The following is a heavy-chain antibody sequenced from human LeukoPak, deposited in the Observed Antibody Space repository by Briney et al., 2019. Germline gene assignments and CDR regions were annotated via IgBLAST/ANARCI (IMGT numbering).Heavy chain of an antibody. CDR1: GGSIRDYY. Sequence: SETLSLTCTVSGGSIRDYYYTWIRQPPGKGLEWIGNIYYSGSTKYNPSLKSRVTISVDTSKNHFSLKLSSVTAADTAVYYWARHGNYYDSSGYNYYFDYWGQGTLGTVSS. CDR2: IYYSGST. V-gene: IGHV4-59*08. J-gene: IGHJ4*02. CDR3: ARHGNYYDSSGYNYYFDY. D-gene: IGHD3-22*01.